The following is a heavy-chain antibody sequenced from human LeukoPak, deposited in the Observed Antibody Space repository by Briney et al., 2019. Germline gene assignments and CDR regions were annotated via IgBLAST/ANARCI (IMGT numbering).Heavy chain of an antibody. CDR3: ARPQSGLGWFDP. CDR1: GGSIKTYY. Sequence: PSETLSLTCTVSGGSIKTYYWSWIRQPAGKGLEWIGRIYSTGITTYNPSLKGRVTMSVDTSKNQFSLKLSSVTAADTAVYYCARPQSGLGWFDPWGQGILVTVSS. J-gene: IGHJ5*02. V-gene: IGHV4-4*07. CDR2: IYSTGIT.